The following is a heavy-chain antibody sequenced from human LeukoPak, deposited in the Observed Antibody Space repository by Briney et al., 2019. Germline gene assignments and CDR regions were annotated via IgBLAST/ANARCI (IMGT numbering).Heavy chain of an antibody. CDR3: ASGKGGVLDAFEI. V-gene: IGHV1-69*05. Sequence: GASVKVSCKASGGTFSSYAISWVRQAPGQGLEWMGGIIPIFGTANCAQKFQGRVTITTDESTSTAYMELSSLRSEDTAVYYCASGKGGVLDAFEIWGQGTMVTVSS. CDR1: GGTFSSYA. CDR2: IIPIFGTA. J-gene: IGHJ3*02.